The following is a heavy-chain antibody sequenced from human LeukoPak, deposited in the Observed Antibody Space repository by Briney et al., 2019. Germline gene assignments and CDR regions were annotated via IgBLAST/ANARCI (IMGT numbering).Heavy chain of an antibody. CDR2: ISSSSSYI. J-gene: IGHJ3*02. V-gene: IGHV3-11*06. CDR1: GFTFSDYY. D-gene: IGHD3-10*01. CDR3: ARDRNIGSGIKGRRAFDI. Sequence: PGGSLRLSCAASGFTFSDYYMSWIRQAPGKGLEWVSYISSSSSYIYYADSVKGRFTISRDNAKNSLYLQMNSLRAEDTAVYYCARDRNIGSGIKGRRAFDIWGQGTMVTVSS.